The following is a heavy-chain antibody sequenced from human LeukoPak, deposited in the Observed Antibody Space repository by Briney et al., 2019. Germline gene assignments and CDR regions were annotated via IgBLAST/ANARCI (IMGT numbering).Heavy chain of an antibody. CDR1: GITFRTYA. J-gene: IGHJ4*02. V-gene: IGHV3-23*01. CDR3: AKWGAQAGIYRAVDC. Sequence: PGGSLRLSCAVSGITFRTYAMSWVRQARGKGVEWVSSINGDGSSTYYADSVKGRFTISRDNSKNTLSLQMNSLRVEDTAVYYCAKWGAQAGIYRAVDCWGRGTLVTVSS. CDR2: INGDGSST. D-gene: IGHD3-10*01.